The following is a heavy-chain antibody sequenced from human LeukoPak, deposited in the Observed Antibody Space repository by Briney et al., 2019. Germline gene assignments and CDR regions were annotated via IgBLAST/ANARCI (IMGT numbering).Heavy chain of an antibody. V-gene: IGHV3-21*01. CDR2: INSNSNYM. Sequence: GGSLRLSCAASGFIFSYYSMNWVRQAPGKGLEWVSSINSNSNYMSYADSVKGRYTISRDNAKNSLYLQMTSLRAEDTAVYYCARSEFEAFDMWGQGTMVTVSS. D-gene: IGHD3-10*01. J-gene: IGHJ3*02. CDR1: GFIFSYYS. CDR3: ARSEFEAFDM.